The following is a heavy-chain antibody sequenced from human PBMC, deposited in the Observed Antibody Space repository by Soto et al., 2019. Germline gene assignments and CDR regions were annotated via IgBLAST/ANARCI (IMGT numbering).Heavy chain of an antibody. D-gene: IGHD3-16*01. CDR1: GYTFTSYC. J-gene: IGHJ3*02. V-gene: IGHV1-18*01. CDR2: ISAYNGNT. Sequence: ASVKLSCKASGYTFTSYCISWVRQAPGQGLEWMGWISAYNGNTNYAQKLQGRVTMTTDTSTSTAYMELRSLRSDDTAVYYCARAPDMITFGGVILSDAFDMWCQGTMVTVSS. CDR3: ARAPDMITFGGVILSDAFDM.